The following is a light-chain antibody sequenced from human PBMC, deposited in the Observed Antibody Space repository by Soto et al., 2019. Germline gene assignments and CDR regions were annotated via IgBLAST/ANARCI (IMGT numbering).Light chain of an antibody. V-gene: IGLV2-8*01. CDR3: SSYAGSNNFVI. Sequence: QSALTQPPSASGSPGQSVTISCTGTSSDVGRYNYVSWYQQYPGKAPKLMIYEVSKRPSGVPDRFSGSKSGNTASLTVSGLQVEDEADYYCSSYAGSNNFVIFGGGTKLTVL. J-gene: IGLJ2*01. CDR2: EVS. CDR1: SSDVGRYNY.